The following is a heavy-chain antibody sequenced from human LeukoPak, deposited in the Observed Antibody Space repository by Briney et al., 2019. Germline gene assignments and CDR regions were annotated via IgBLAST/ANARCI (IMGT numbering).Heavy chain of an antibody. Sequence: SETLSLTCTVSGGSISSYHWSWIRQPAGKGLEWIGRIYTSGSTNYNASLKSRVSMSVDTSKNQFSLELSSVTAADTAVFYCARENSGSYREFDYWGQGTLVTVSS. CDR3: ARENSGSYREFDY. J-gene: IGHJ4*02. CDR1: GGSISSYH. V-gene: IGHV4-4*07. D-gene: IGHD1-26*01. CDR2: IYTSGST.